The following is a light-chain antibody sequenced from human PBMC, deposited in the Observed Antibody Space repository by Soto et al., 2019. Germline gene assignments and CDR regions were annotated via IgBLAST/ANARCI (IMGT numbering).Light chain of an antibody. J-gene: IGKJ1*01. CDR2: GAS. CDR3: RQYGDWPAWT. V-gene: IGKV3-15*01. CDR1: QSVSSN. Sequence: EIVMTQSPATLSVSAGERATLSCRAAQSVSSNLAWYQQRPGQAPRLLIYGASTRATGIPARFSGSGCGTEVTLTMSSLQTEDSTVYFGRQYGDWPAWTFGEGTKVDIK.